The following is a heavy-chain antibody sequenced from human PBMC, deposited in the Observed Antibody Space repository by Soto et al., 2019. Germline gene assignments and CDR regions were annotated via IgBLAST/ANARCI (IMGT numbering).Heavy chain of an antibody. Sequence: QVQLVESGGGVVQPGRSLRLSCAASGFSFSNYAIHWVRQAPGKGLEWVALISYDGSRQYYGDSVKGRFTISRDNSKNTLSLEMTNLRPEDTAVYYCAKTIGLRLWELPPDYWGQGNLVTVSS. D-gene: IGHD3-16*01. CDR2: ISYDGSRQ. J-gene: IGHJ4*02. V-gene: IGHV3-30*18. CDR1: GFSFSNYA. CDR3: AKTIGLRLWELPPDY.